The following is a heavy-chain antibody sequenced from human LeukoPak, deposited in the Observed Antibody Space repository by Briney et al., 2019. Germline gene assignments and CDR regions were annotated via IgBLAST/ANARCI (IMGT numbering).Heavy chain of an antibody. CDR3: ARGLGYCSSTSCPTGMDV. CDR1: GGSFSGYY. Sequence: SETLSLTCAVYGGSFSGYYWSWIRQPPGKGLEWIGEINHSGSTNYNPSLKSRVTISVDTSKNQFSLKLSSVTAADTAVYYCARGLGYCSSTSCPTGMDVWGQGTTVTVSS. V-gene: IGHV4-34*01. D-gene: IGHD2-2*03. J-gene: IGHJ6*02. CDR2: INHSGST.